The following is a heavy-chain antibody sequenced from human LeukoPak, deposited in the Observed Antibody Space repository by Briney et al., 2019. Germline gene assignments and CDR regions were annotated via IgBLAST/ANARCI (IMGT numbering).Heavy chain of an antibody. CDR1: GYTFTSYG. J-gene: IGHJ4*02. CDR3: ARPTINYYDSSGYYYFDY. CDR2: ISAYNGNT. Sequence: EASVKVSCKASGYTFTSYGISWVRQAPGQGLEWMGWISAYNGNTNYAQKLQGRVTMTTDTSTSTAYMELRSLRSDDTAVYYCARPTINYYDSSGYYYFDYWGQGTLVTVSS. D-gene: IGHD3-22*01. V-gene: IGHV1-18*01.